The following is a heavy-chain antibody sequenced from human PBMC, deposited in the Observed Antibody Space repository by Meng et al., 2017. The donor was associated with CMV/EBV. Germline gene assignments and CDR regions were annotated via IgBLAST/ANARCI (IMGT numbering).Heavy chain of an antibody. V-gene: IGHV4-59*01. CDR2: IYYSGST. D-gene: IGHD6-19*01. CDR3: ARGFGGAVAFFDY. CDR1: GGSISSYY. Sequence: ESLKISCTVSGGSISSYYWSWIRQPPGKGLEWLGYIYYSGSTNYNPSLKSRVTISVDTSKNQFSLKLSSVTAADTAVYYCARGFGGAVAFFDYWGQGTLVTVSS. J-gene: IGHJ4*02.